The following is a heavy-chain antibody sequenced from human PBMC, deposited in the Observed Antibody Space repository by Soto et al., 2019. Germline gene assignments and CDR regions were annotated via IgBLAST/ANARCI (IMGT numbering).Heavy chain of an antibody. CDR1: GYSLSDLS. CDR2: LDAEDGET. V-gene: IGHV1-24*01. CDR3: ATLPRAIERTPAAIWSFDS. Sequence: ASVKVSCKVSGYSLSDLSIHWVRQAPGKGLEWMGGLDAEDGETIYAQKLQGRGTMTEDTSTDTAYMELSSLTSEDTAMYYCATLPRAIERTPAAIWSFDSWGQGTLVTVSS. J-gene: IGHJ4*02. D-gene: IGHD2-2*01.